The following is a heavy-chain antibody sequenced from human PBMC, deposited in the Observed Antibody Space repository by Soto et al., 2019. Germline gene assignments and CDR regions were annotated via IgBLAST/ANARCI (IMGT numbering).Heavy chain of an antibody. V-gene: IGHV3-74*01. J-gene: IGHJ4*02. CDR1: GFIFTNYA. Sequence: HLGGSLRLSCAASGFIFTNYAMSWVRQAPGKGLVWVARIHDDGSITNYADSVKGRFTISRDNAKNTLYLQMNSLRAEDTAVYYCGRVPAAAAGIGIDHWGQGILVTVSS. CDR3: GRVPAAAAGIGIDH. CDR2: IHDDGSIT. D-gene: IGHD6-13*01.